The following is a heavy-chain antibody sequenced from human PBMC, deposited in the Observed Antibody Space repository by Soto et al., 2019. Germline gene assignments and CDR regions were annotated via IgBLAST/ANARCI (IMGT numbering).Heavy chain of an antibody. J-gene: IGHJ4*02. Sequence: GGSLRLSCAASGFTFSSYAMYWVRQAPGKGLEWVAVISSDGSNKYYADSVKGRFTISRDNSKNTLYLQMNSLRAEDTAVYYCARGDSSGYYYGVDYWGQGTLVTV. V-gene: IGHV3-30-3*01. CDR3: ARGDSSGYYYGVDY. CDR1: GFTFSSYA. D-gene: IGHD3-22*01. CDR2: ISSDGSNK.